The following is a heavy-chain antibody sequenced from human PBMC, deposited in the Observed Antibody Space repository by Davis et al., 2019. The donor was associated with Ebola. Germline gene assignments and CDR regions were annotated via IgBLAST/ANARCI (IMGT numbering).Heavy chain of an antibody. CDR2: IYYSGSN. V-gene: IGHV4-61*01. J-gene: IGHJ5*02. D-gene: IGHD5-18*01. Sequence: SETLSLTCTVSGGSVSSGSYYWSWIRQPPGKGLEWSGSIYYSGSNTYNPSLKSRVTITVDTSKNQFSLKLSSVTASDSAVYYCARGKWRIQLSPRMNFFDPWGQGTLVTVSS. CDR3: ARGKWRIQLSPRMNFFDP. CDR1: GGSVSSGSYY.